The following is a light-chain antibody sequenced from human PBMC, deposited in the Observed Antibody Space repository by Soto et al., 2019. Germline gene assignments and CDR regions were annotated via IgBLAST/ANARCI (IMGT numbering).Light chain of an antibody. CDR3: QHYAGGSRIT. CDR2: ATS. Sequence: EVVLTQSPATLSWSPGEGAPLPCRASQSIGNYLAWYQQKPGQAPRLLIYATSNRATGIPARFSGSGSGTDFTLTISSLEPEDFALYYCQHYAGGSRITFGQGTRLEIK. V-gene: IGKV3-11*01. CDR1: QSIGNY. J-gene: IGKJ5*01.